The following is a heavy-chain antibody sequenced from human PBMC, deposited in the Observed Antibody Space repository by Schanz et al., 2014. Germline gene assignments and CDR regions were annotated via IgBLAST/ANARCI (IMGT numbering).Heavy chain of an antibody. D-gene: IGHD2-21*01. CDR3: ARDRLECGAECYSVEVFEI. CDR1: GYTFTSYG. V-gene: IGHV1-18*01. J-gene: IGHJ4*02. CDR2: ISPYNGNT. Sequence: QVQLVQSGAEVKKPGASVKVSCKASGYTFTSYGISWVRQAPGQGLEWMGWISPYNGNTNYAQKFQGRVTMTTDTSTSTAYMELRSLRSDDTAVYYCARDRLECGAECYSVEVFEIWGQGTLXIVSS.